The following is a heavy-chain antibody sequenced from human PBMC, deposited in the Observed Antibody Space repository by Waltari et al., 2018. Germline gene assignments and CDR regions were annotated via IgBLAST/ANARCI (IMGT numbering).Heavy chain of an antibody. CDR3: ASCSGGNCHYYGMDV. V-gene: IGHV3-30*03. D-gene: IGHD2-15*01. CDR1: GFTLRRSG. J-gene: IGHJ6*02. CDR2: ISYDGSNK. Sequence: AASGFTLRRSGMHWVRQSPGRGLEWVAVISYDGSNKYYADPVKVRFTISRDNSKNTVYLQMNSLRAEDTAVYYCASCSGGNCHYYGMDVWGQGTTVTVSS.